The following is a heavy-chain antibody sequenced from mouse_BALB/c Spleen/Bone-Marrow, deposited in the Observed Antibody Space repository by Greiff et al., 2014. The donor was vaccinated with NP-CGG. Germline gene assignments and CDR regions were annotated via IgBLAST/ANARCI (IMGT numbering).Heavy chain of an antibody. J-gene: IGHJ4*01. Sequence: EVNLVESGGGLVQPGGSLKLSCAASGFTFSSYGMSWVRQTPDKRLELVATINSNGGSTYYPDSVKGRLTISRDNAKNTLYLQMSSLKSEDTAMYYCARVSYYAMDYWGQGTSVTVSS. V-gene: IGHV5-6-3*01. CDR3: ARVSYYAMDY. CDR2: INSNGGST. CDR1: GFTFSSYG.